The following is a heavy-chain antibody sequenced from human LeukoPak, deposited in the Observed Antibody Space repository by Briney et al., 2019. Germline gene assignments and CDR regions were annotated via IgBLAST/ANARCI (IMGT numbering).Heavy chain of an antibody. CDR2: ISAYNGNT. D-gene: IGHD1-26*01. Sequence: APVKVSCKASGYTFTSYGISWVRQAPGQGLEWMGWISAYNGNTNYAQKLQGRVTMTTDTSTSTAYMELRSLRSDDTAVYYCAREWELLNPGAFDIWGQGTMVTVSS. V-gene: IGHV1-18*01. J-gene: IGHJ3*02. CDR1: GYTFTSYG. CDR3: AREWELLNPGAFDI.